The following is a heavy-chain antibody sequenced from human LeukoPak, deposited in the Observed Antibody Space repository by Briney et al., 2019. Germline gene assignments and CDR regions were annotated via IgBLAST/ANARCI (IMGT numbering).Heavy chain of an antibody. J-gene: IGHJ5*02. CDR3: ARVQVNDYH. CDR1: GGSLSGYY. D-gene: IGHD1-1*01. CDR2: INHSGGT. Sequence: SETLSLTCAVYGGSLSGYYWTWIRQPPGKGLEWIGEINHSGGTNYNLSLKSQVTILIDTSKNQFSLKLSSVTAADTAVYYCARVQVNDYHWGQGTLVTVSS. V-gene: IGHV4-34*01.